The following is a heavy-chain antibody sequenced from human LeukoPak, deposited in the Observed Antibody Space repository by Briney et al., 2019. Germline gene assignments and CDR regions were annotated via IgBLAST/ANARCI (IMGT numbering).Heavy chain of an antibody. V-gene: IGHV1-69*06. Sequence: GASVKVSCKASGGTFSSYAISWVRQAPGQGLEWMGGIIPIFGTANYAQKFQGRVTITADKSTSTAYMELSSLRSEDTAVYYCARVGIAAAGRIWFDPWGQGTLVTVSS. CDR1: GGTFSSYA. J-gene: IGHJ5*02. CDR2: IIPIFGTA. CDR3: ARVGIAAAGRIWFDP. D-gene: IGHD6-13*01.